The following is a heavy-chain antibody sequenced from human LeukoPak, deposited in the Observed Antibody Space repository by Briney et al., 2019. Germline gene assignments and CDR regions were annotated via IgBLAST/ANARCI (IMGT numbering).Heavy chain of an antibody. D-gene: IGHD3-22*01. J-gene: IGHJ4*02. CDR3: ARAEYYSDSPLDY. V-gene: IGHV4-30-4*01. CDR2: IYYSGST. CDR1: GGSISSGDYY. Sequence: PSETLSLTCTVSGGSISSGDYYWSWIRQPPGKGLEWIGYIYYSGSTYYNPSLKSRVTISVDTSKNQFSLKLSSVTAADTAVYYCARAEYYSDSPLDYWGQGTLVTVSS.